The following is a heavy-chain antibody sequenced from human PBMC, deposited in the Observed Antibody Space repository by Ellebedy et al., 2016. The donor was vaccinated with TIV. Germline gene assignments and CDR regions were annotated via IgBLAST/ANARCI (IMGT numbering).Heavy chain of an antibody. D-gene: IGHD2/OR15-2a*01. CDR3: TRGRPNYSTFDY. J-gene: IGHJ4*02. V-gene: IGHV3-74*01. CDR2: INSDESST. Sequence: GGSLRLSXAVSGLTFSSYAMSWVRQAPGKGLVWVSRINSDESSTIYADSVKGRFTISRDNAKNTLSLQMNSLRAEDTAVYYCTRGRPNYSTFDYWGQGTLVTVSS. CDR1: GLTFSSYA.